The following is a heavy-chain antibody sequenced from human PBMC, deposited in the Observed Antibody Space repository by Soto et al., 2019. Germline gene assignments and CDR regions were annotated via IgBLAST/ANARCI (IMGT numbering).Heavy chain of an antibody. Sequence: SETLSLTCAVSGGSISSGGYSWSWIRQPPGKGLEWIGYIYHSGSTYYNPSLKSRVTISVDRSKNQFSLKLSSVTAADTAVYYCARTRIPNAFDIWGQRTMVTVSS. J-gene: IGHJ3*02. CDR3: ARTRIPNAFDI. V-gene: IGHV4-30-2*01. D-gene: IGHD3-10*01. CDR2: IYHSGST. CDR1: GGSISSGGYS.